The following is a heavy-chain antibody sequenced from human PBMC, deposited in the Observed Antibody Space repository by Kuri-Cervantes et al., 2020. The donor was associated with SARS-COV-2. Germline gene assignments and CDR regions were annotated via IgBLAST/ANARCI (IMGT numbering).Heavy chain of an antibody. CDR2: ISAYNGNT. Sequence: ASVKVSCKASGGTFRSYALSWVRQAPGQGLEWMGWISAYNGNTNYAQKLQGRVTMTTDTSTSTAYMELRSLRSDDTAVYYCARVMKVVTPNYYYYYYMDVWGKGTTVTVSS. D-gene: IGHD4-23*01. V-gene: IGHV1-18*01. J-gene: IGHJ6*03. CDR3: ARVMKVVTPNYYYYYYMDV. CDR1: GGTFRSYA.